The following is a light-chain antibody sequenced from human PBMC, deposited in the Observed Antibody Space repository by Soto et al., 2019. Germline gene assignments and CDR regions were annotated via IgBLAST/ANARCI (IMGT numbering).Light chain of an antibody. J-gene: IGLJ3*02. CDR3: AACDDSLSGRV. CDR1: SSNIGSHY. V-gene: IGLV1-47*02. Sequence: QSMLTQPPSASGTPGQRVTISCSGSSSNIGSHYVDWFQQLPGTAPKLLIYSNNQRPSGVPDRFSGSKSGTSASLAISGLRSEDETDYYCAACDDSLSGRVFAGGTKLTVL. CDR2: SNN.